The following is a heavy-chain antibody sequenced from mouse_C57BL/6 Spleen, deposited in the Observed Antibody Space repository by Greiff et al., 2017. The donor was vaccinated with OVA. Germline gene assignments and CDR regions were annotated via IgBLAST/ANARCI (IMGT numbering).Heavy chain of an antibody. CDR1: GYTFTDYE. Sequence: QVQLKQSGAELVRPGASVTLSCKASGYTFTDYEMHWVKQTPVHGLEWIGAIDPETGGTAYNQKFKGKAILTADKSSSTAYMELRSLTSEDSAVYYCTRTGYYGSDGAMDYWGQGTSVTVSS. V-gene: IGHV1-15*01. CDR3: TRTGYYGSDGAMDY. D-gene: IGHD1-1*01. J-gene: IGHJ4*01. CDR2: IDPETGGT.